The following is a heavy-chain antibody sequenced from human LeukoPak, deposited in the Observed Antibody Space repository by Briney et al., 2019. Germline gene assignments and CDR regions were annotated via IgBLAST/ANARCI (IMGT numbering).Heavy chain of an antibody. D-gene: IGHD2-8*02. CDR3: ASRYCTGVNCFAASYMCMDV. J-gene: IGHJ6*03. V-gene: IGHV3-7*01. CDR2: IKQDGSEK. CDR1: GLTFSRYW. Sequence: GGSLRPSCAASGLTFSRYWMTWFRQAPGKGLEWVANIKQDGSEKYYVDSVKGRFTISRDNADRSLYLQMTSLRVEDTAVYFCASRYCTGVNCFAASYMCMDVWGKGTTVTVSS.